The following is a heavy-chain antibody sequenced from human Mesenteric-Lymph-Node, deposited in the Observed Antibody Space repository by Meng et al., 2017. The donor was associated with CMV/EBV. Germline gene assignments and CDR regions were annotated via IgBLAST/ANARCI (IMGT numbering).Heavy chain of an antibody. CDR2: ICGPDSKT. CDR3: AKGLTTSDY. Sequence: GESLKISCAASGFTFSAYAMRWARQAPGKGLEWVSIICGPDSKTYYADSVKGRFTMSRDNSKNMLYLQMNSLRVEDTAIYYCAKGLTTSDYWGQGTLVTVSS. J-gene: IGHJ4*02. D-gene: IGHD1-1*01. CDR1: GFTFSAYA. V-gene: IGHV3-23*03.